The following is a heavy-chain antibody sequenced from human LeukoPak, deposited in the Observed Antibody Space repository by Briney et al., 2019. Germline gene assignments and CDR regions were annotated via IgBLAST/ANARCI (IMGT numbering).Heavy chain of an antibody. Sequence: GESLKISCRASGYSFSNSWIGWVRQMPGKGLEWMGVIYPGDSDTRYSPSFQGQVTFSADKSISTAYLQWSNLEASDTAMYFCGRGAYSGYEFDCWGQGTLVTVSS. D-gene: IGHD5-12*01. CDR3: GRGAYSGYEFDC. CDR2: IYPGDSDT. CDR1: GYSFSNSW. V-gene: IGHV5-51*01. J-gene: IGHJ4*02.